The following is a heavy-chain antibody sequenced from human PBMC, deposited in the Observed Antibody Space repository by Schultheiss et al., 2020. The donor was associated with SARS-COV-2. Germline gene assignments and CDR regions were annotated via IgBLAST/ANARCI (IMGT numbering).Heavy chain of an antibody. CDR3: AKGVLFYYYYGMDV. CDR2: ISYDGSNK. Sequence: GGSLRLSCAASGFTVSSNYMSWVRQAPGKGLEWVAVISYDGSNKYYADSVKGRFTISRDNSKNTLYLQMNSLRAEDTAVYYCAKGVLFYYYYGMDVWGQGTTVTVSS. J-gene: IGHJ6*02. V-gene: IGHV3-30*18. CDR1: GFTVSSNY.